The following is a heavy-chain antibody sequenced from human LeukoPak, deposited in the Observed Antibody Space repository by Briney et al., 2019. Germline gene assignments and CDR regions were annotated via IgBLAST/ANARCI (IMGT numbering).Heavy chain of an antibody. D-gene: IGHD2-2*01. J-gene: IGHJ5*02. CDR2: IYYSGST. CDR1: GGSISSSSYY. Sequence: SETLSLTCTVSGGSISSSSYYWGWIRQPPGKGLEWIGSIYYSGSTYYNPSLKSRVTISVDTSKNQFSLKLSSVTAADTAVHYCARHLGYCSSTSCYGAWFDPWGQGTLVTVSS. V-gene: IGHV4-39*01. CDR3: ARHLGYCSSTSCYGAWFDP.